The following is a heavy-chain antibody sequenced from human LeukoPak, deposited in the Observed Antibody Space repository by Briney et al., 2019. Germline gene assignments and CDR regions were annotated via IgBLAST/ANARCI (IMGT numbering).Heavy chain of an antibody. V-gene: IGHV3-9*01. Sequence: SGRSLRLSCAASGFTFDDYVMHWVRQAPGKGLEWVSGISWNSANRDYADSVRGRFTTSRDNAKNSLYLQMSSLTPEDTAFYYCAKARTVFTDAFDVWGQGTMVTVSS. J-gene: IGHJ3*01. CDR2: ISWNSANR. D-gene: IGHD1-14*01. CDR3: AKARTVFTDAFDV. CDR1: GFTFDDYV.